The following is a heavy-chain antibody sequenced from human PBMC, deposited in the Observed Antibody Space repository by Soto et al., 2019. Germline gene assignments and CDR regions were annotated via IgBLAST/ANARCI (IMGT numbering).Heavy chain of an antibody. CDR1: GGSVSSGNYF. CDR2: IHSSGST. D-gene: IGHD4-17*01. V-gene: IGHV4-61*01. J-gene: IGHJ6*02. Sequence: TLSLTCTVSGGSVSSGNYFWSWIRQPPGKGLEWIGYIHSSGSTNYNPSLKSRVTISADTSRNQFSLRLTSVTAADTAVYYCAILTKPTAVTTAFRGGYGLDVWGQGTTVTV. CDR3: AILTKPTAVTTAFRGGYGLDV.